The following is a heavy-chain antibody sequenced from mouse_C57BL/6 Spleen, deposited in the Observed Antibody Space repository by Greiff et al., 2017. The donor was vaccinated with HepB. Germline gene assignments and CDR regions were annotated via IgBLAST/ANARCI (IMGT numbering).Heavy chain of an antibody. CDR2: IRSKSSNYAT. J-gene: IGHJ4*01. CDR1: GFTFNTYA. Sequence: EVHLVESGGGLVQPKGSLKLSCAASGFTFNTYAMHWVRQAPGKGLEWVARIRSKSSNYATYYADSVKDRFTISRDDSQSMLYLQMNNLKTEDTSMYYCVREEGLLRLGYAMDYWGQGTSVTVSS. V-gene: IGHV10-3*01. D-gene: IGHD1-2*01. CDR3: VREEGLLRLGYAMDY.